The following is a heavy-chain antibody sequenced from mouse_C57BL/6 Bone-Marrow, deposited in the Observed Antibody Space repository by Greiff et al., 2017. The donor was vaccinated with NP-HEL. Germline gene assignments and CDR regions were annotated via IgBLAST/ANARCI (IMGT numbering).Heavy chain of an antibody. D-gene: IGHD2-5*01. CDR3: ARAYYSSYYAMDY. V-gene: IGHV2-9-1*01. Sequence: VQRVESGPGLVAPSQSLSITCTVSGFSLTSYAISWVRQPPGKGLEWLGVIWTGGGTNYNSALKSRLSISKDNSKIQVFLKMNSLQTDDTARYYCARAYYSSYYAMDYWGQGTSVTVSS. CDR2: IWTGGGT. CDR1: GFSLTSYA. J-gene: IGHJ4*01.